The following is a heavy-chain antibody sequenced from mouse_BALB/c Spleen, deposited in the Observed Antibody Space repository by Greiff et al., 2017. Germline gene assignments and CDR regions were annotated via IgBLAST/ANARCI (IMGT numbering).Heavy chain of an antibody. J-gene: IGHJ4*01. Sequence: QVHVKQSGAELVRPGASVKLSCKASGYTFTSYWMNWVKQRPEQGLEWIGRIDPYDSETHYNQKFKDKAILTVDKSSSTAYMQLSSLTSEDSAVYYCARCGGYLYAMDYWGQGTSVTVSS. V-gene: IGHV1-52*01. D-gene: IGHD2-2*01. CDR2: IDPYDSET. CDR3: ARCGGYLYAMDY. CDR1: GYTFTSYW.